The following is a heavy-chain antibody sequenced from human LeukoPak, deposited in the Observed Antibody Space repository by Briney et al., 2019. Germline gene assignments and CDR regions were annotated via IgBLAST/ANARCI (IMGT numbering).Heavy chain of an antibody. D-gene: IGHD5-18*01. V-gene: IGHV1-69*10. J-gene: IGHJ4*02. CDR2: IIPIIGIA. CDR3: ARGTDGYSYGAPLDY. CDR1: GYTFTSHD. Sequence: GASVKVSCKASGYTFTSHDINWVRQASGQGPEWMGWIIPIIGIANYAQKFQGRVTITADKSTSTAYMELSSLRSEDTAVYYCARGTDGYSYGAPLDYWGQGTLDTVSS.